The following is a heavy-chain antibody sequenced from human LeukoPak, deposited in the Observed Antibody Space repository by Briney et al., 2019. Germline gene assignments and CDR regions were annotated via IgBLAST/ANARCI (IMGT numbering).Heavy chain of an antibody. Sequence: PSETLSITCTDSGGSISSYYWSWIRQPPGKGLEWIGYIYYSGSTNYNPSLKSRVTISVDTSKNQFSLKLSSLTAADTAVYYCAREGPPGDYWRPDAFDIWGQGTMVTVSS. J-gene: IGHJ3*02. CDR1: GGSISSYY. D-gene: IGHD3-3*01. CDR3: AREGPPGDYWRPDAFDI. CDR2: IYYSGST. V-gene: IGHV4-59*01.